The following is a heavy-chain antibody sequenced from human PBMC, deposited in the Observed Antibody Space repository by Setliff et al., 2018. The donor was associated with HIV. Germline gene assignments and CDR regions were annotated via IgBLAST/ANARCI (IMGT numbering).Heavy chain of an antibody. CDR1: GYSFTNYI. CDR2: IIPILGVP. CDR3: ARGGDYDSSGYYVT. V-gene: IGHV1-69*02. Sequence: GASVKVSCKASGYSFTNYIMTWVRQAPGQGLEWMGRIIPILGVPRYAQKFQGRVTITADKSTSTSYMHLSSLRAEDTAVYFCARGGDYDSSGYYVTWGQGSLVTVSS. J-gene: IGHJ4*02. D-gene: IGHD3-22*01.